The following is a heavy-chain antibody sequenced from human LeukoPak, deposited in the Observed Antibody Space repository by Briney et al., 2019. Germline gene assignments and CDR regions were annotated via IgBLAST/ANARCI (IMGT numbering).Heavy chain of an antibody. Sequence: SVKVSCKASGGTFSSYAISWVRQAPGQGLEWMGGIIPIFGTANYAQKFQGRVTITADKSTSTAYMELSSLRSEDTAVYYCARGKDSYYYYYMDVWGKGTTVTVSS. V-gene: IGHV1-69*06. CDR2: IIPIFGTA. CDR3: ARGKDSYYYYYMDV. J-gene: IGHJ6*03. CDR1: GGTFSSYA.